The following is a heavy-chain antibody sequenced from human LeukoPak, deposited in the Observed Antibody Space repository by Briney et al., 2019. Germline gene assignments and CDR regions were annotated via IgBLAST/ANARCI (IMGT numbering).Heavy chain of an antibody. CDR2: IYYSGST. J-gene: IGHJ6*02. CDR1: GGSISSYY. CDR3: ARDAEGSRGMDV. Sequence: SETLSLTCTVSGGSISSYYWSWIRQPPGKGLEWIGYIYYSGSTNYNPSLKSRVTISVDTSKNQFSLKLSSVTAADTAVYYCARDAEGSRGMDVWGQGTTVTVSS. V-gene: IGHV4-59*01.